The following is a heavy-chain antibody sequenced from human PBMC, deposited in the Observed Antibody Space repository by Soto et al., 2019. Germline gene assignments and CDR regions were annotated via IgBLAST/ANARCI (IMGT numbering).Heavy chain of an antibody. CDR2: ISSDGGST. J-gene: IGHJ6*04. CDR3: AKDRSLYYGMDV. Sequence: GGSLRLSCSASGFTFSSYAMHWVRQAPGKGLEYVSAISSDGGSTYYADSVKGRFTISRDNSKNSLYLQMNSLRTEDTALYYCAKDRSLYYGMDVWGKETRVTAPQ. V-gene: IGHV3-64*04. CDR1: GFTFSSYA.